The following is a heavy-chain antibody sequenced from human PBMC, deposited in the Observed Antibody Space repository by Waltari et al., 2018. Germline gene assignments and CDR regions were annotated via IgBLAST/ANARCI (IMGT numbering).Heavy chain of an antibody. Sequence: QLQLQESGPGLVKPSETLSLTCTVSGCSISSSYYYWGWRRPPPEKWLEWIGSIYYSGSTYYNQSLKSRVTISVDTSKNQFSLKLSSVTAADTAVYYCARTDLWCSDTIWFDPWGQGTLVTVSS. CDR2: IYYSGST. CDR3: ARTDLWCSDTIWFDP. CDR1: GCSISSSYYY. J-gene: IGHJ5*02. V-gene: IGHV4-39*01. D-gene: IGHD2-8*01.